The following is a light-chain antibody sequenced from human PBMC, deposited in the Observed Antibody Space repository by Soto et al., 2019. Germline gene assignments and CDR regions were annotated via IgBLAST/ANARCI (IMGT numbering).Light chain of an antibody. V-gene: IGKV3-11*01. J-gene: IGKJ4*01. CDR2: DAS. Sequence: EIVLTQSPATLSLSPGETATLSCRASQSVSNYLAWYQQKPGQTPRLLIYDASNWATGIPARFSGSGSGTDFTRTISSLAPEDFEVYYCQQRTNWPLTFGGGTKVEIK. CDR3: QQRTNWPLT. CDR1: QSVSNY.